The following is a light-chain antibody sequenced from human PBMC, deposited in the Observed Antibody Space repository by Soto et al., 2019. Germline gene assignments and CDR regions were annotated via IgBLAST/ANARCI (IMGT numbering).Light chain of an antibody. CDR1: SSDVGGYNF. J-gene: IGLJ2*01. CDR3: SSYTNSSTLVG. Sequence: QSALTQPASVSGSPGQSITFSCTGTSSDVGGYNFVSWYQHHPGKAPKLIIYEVSNRPSGVSNRFSASKSGNTASLTISGPQAEDEADYYCSSYTNSSTLVGFGGGTKLT. V-gene: IGLV2-14*01. CDR2: EVS.